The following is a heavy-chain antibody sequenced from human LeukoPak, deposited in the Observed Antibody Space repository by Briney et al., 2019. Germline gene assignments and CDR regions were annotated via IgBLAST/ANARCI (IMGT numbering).Heavy chain of an antibody. J-gene: IGHJ4*02. CDR2: TKQDGSEK. V-gene: IGHV3-7*03. CDR3: ARSPGYCSSTSCYGEYDY. Sequence: AGSLRLSCAASGFTFSSYWMSWVRQAPGKELEWVANTKQDGSEKYYVDSVKGRFTISRDNAKISLYLQMNSLRAEDTAVYYCARSPGYCSSTSCYGEYDYWGQGTLVTVSS. CDR1: GFTFSSYW. D-gene: IGHD2-2*01.